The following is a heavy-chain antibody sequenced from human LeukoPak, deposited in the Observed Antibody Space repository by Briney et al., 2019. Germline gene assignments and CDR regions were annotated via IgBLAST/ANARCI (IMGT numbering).Heavy chain of an antibody. D-gene: IGHD6-19*01. Sequence: SVKVSCKASGGTFSSYAISWVRQAPGQGLEWMGRIIPILGIANYAQKFQGRVTITADKSTSTAYMELSSLRSEDTAVYYCARWGTFSSGWDQSGGWFDPWGQGTLVTVSS. V-gene: IGHV1-69*04. J-gene: IGHJ5*02. CDR2: IIPILGIA. CDR1: GGTFSSYA. CDR3: ARWGTFSSGWDQSGGWFDP.